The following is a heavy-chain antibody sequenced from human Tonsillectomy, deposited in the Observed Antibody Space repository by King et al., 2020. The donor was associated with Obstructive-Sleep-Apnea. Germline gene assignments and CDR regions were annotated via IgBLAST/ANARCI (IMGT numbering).Heavy chain of an antibody. CDR2: INSISTMI. CDR3: ARDWGPDSSGYYARPYYFDY. V-gene: IGHV3-48*01. D-gene: IGHD3-22*01. CDR1: GFTFSSYS. Sequence: VQLVESGGGLVQPGGSLRLSCAASGFTFSSYSMSWVRQAPGKGLEWVSYINSISTMIYDADSVKGRFTISRDNVKNSLYLQMNSLRAEDTAVYYCARDWGPDSSGYYARPYYFDYWGQGTLVTVSS. J-gene: IGHJ4*02.